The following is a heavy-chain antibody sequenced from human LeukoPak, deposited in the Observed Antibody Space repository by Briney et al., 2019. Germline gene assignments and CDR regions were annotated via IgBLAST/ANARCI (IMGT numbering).Heavy chain of an antibody. V-gene: IGHV4-34*01. CDR3: ASFLRAYGGNPRPGAFDI. CDR1: GGSFSGYC. D-gene: IGHD4-23*01. Sequence: SETPSLTCAVYGGSFSGYCWSWIRQPPGKGLEWIGEINHSGSTNYNPSLKRRVTISVDTSKNQFSLKLSSVTAADTAVYYCASFLRAYGGNPRPGAFDIWGQGTMVTVSS. CDR2: INHSGST. J-gene: IGHJ3*02.